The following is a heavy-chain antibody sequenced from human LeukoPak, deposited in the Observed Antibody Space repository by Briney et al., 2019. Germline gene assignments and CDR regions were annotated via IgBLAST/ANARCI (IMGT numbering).Heavy chain of an antibody. CDR2: ISGSGGST. V-gene: IGHV3-23*01. J-gene: IGHJ4*02. D-gene: IGHD6-6*01. CDR1: GFTFSSYA. Sequence: GGSLRLSCAASGFTFSSYAMSWVRQAPGKGLEWVSAISGSGGSTYYADSVKGRFTISRDNSKNTLYLQMNSLRAEDTAVHYCAKEVGYSSSSGYFDYWGQGTLVTVSS. CDR3: AKEVGYSSSSGYFDY.